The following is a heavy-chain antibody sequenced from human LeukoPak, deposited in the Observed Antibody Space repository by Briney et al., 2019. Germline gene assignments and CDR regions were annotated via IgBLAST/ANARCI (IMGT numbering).Heavy chain of an antibody. CDR1: GFTLSSKG. J-gene: IGHJ6*03. CDR2: ISGSGGST. V-gene: IGHV3-23*01. Sequence: GGTLRLSCAASGFTLSSKGMSWVRKAPGKGVEWVSAISGSGGSTYYADSVKGRFTISRDNSKNTLYLQMNSLRAEDTAVYYCAREPTYYDILTGYSSSLYYMDVWGKGTTVTISS. D-gene: IGHD3-9*01. CDR3: AREPTYYDILTGYSSSLYYMDV.